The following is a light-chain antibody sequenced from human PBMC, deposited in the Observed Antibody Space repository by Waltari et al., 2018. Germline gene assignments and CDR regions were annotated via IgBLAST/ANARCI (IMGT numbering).Light chain of an antibody. Sequence: QSVLTQPPSVSGAPGHRATIACPRSSSNNGEGYELHCDQRLPGAAPKLLLYNSFSRPSGVPDRFSGSKSGMSASLAITGLQAEDEADYYCQSYDNRLYGTRVFGGGTKLTVL. CDR2: NSF. V-gene: IGLV1-40*01. CDR3: QSYDNRLYGTRV. CDR1: SSNNGEGYE. J-gene: IGLJ3*02.